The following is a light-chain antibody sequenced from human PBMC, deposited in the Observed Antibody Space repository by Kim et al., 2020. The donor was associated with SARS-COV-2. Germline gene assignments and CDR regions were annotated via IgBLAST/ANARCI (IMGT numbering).Light chain of an antibody. CDR2: DAS. V-gene: IGKV3-11*01. CDR3: QQRSNWPPALT. J-gene: IGKJ4*01. Sequence: PGERATRSCRASQSFSTYFAWYQQKPGQAPRLLIYDASNSATGVPARFSGSGSGTDFTLTISSLQSEDFAVYYCQQRSNWPPALTFGGGTKVDIK. CDR1: QSFSTY.